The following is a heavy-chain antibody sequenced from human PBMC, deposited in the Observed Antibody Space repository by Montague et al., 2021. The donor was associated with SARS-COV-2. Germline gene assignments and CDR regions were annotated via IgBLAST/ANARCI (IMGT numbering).Heavy chain of an antibody. CDR2: IYYSGST. Sequence: SETLSLTCTVSGGSISSSSYYWGWIRKPPGKGLEWIGCIYYSGSTYYNPSLKSRVTISVDPSTNQFSLNLTSVTAAHTAVSYCAGDGSLGFEILIGHRHFYYVMDVWGQGTTVTVSS. CDR1: GGSISSSSYY. CDR3: AGDGSLGFEILIGHRHFYYVMDV. V-gene: IGHV4-39*07. D-gene: IGHD3-9*01. J-gene: IGHJ6*02.